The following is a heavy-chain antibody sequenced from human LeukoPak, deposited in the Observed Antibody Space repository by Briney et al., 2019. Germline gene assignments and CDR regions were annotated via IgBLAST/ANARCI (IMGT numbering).Heavy chain of an antibody. CDR3: ATLYHEYSPY. CDR1: GFSFMNAW. CDR2: IKSNADGGTP. J-gene: IGHJ4*02. V-gene: IGHV3-15*01. D-gene: IGHD2/OR15-2a*01. Sequence: PAGSLRLSCAASGFSFMNAWMIWVRQAPGKGLEWVGRIKSNADGGTPDYAAPARGRFTTSRDDSKNTLYLQMNSLKTEDTAVNYCATLYHEYSPYWGRGTLVTVSS.